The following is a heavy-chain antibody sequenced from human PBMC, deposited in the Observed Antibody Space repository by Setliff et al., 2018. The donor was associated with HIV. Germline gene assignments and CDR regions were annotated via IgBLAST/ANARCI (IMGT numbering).Heavy chain of an antibody. CDR3: ARQDYYYDSSGYYRWWEPFSWYFDL. CDR1: GGSFSGYY. Sequence: SETLSLTCAAYGGSFSGYYWSWIRQPPGKGLEWIGGINHSGSTNYNPSLKSRVTISVDTSKNQFSLKLSSVTAADTAVYYCARQDYYYDSSGYYRWWEPFSWYFDLWGRGTLVTVSS. CDR2: INHSGST. V-gene: IGHV4-34*01. J-gene: IGHJ2*01. D-gene: IGHD3-22*01.